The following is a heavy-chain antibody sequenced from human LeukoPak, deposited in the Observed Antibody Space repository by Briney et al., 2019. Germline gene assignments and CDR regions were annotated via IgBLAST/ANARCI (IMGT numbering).Heavy chain of an antibody. CDR1: GGSIISSNYY. V-gene: IGHV4-39*07. CDR2: IYFSGST. J-gene: IGHJ5*02. CDR3: ARGGEYGSGSYYNPVNWFDP. D-gene: IGHD3-10*01. Sequence: SETLSLTCTVSGGSIISSNYYWGWIRQPPGKGLEWIGSIYFSGSTHYNPSLKSRVTISVDTSKNQFSLKLRSVTAADTAVYYCARGGEYGSGSYYNPVNWFDPWGQGTLVTVSS.